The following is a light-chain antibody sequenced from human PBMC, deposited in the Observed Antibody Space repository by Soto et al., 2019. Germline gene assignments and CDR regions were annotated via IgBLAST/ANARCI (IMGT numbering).Light chain of an antibody. CDR3: QQYNNWPRAT. V-gene: IGKV3-15*01. CDR2: RTS. J-gene: IGKJ4*01. Sequence: EIVLTQSPGTRSFSPGERATLSCRAIQSVSSSYLAWYQQKPGQAPRLLMFRTSSRATGFPARFSGSGSGTEFNLTISSLQSEDFGVYYCQQYNNWPRATFGGGTKVDIK. CDR1: QSVSSSY.